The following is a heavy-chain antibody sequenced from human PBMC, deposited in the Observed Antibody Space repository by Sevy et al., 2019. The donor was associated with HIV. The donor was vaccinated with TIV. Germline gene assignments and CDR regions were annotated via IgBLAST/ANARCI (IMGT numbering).Heavy chain of an antibody. CDR3: ARAPPYNWNSKDFDY. D-gene: IGHD1-7*01. V-gene: IGHV3-66*01. Sequence: GGSLRLSCAASGFTVSTYYMSWVRQAPGKGLEWVSVIYSRGVTYYADPVKGGFTISRDNSKNTLNLQMNSLRAEETAVYYCARAPPYNWNSKDFDYWGQGTLVTVSS. CDR2: IYSRGVT. CDR1: GFTVSTYY. J-gene: IGHJ4*02.